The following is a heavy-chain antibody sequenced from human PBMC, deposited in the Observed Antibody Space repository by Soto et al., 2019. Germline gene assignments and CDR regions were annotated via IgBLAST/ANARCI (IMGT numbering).Heavy chain of an antibody. J-gene: IGHJ4*02. CDR2: ISAYNGNT. CDR1: GYTFTNYG. CDR3: AREGDILTGYYYGSGFDY. V-gene: IGHV1-18*01. D-gene: IGHD3-9*01. Sequence: VKVSCKASGYTFTNYGISWVRQAPGQGLEWMGWISAYNGNTKYAQKFQGRVTMTTDTSTSTAYMELRSLRSDDTAVYYCAREGDILTGYYYGSGFDYWGQGTLVTVSS.